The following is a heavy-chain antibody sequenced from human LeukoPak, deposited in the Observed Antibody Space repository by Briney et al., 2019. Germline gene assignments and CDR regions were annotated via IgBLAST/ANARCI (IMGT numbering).Heavy chain of an antibody. J-gene: IGHJ4*02. Sequence: PGASLRLSCAASGFTFSSYAMSWVRQAPGKGLEWVSAISGSGGSTYYADSVKGRFTISRDNSKNTLYLQMNSLKTEDTAVYYCTTDLVLVGLYGDPDLFDYWGQGTLVTVSS. CDR1: GFTFSSYA. CDR2: ISGSGGST. CDR3: TTDLVLVGLYGDPDLFDY. V-gene: IGHV3-23*01. D-gene: IGHD4-17*01.